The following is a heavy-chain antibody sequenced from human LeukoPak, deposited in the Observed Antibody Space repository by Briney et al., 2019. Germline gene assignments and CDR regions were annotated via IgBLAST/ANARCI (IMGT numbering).Heavy chain of an antibody. V-gene: IGHV4-31*03. CDR2: IYYSGST. J-gene: IGHJ4*02. Sequence: PSETLSLTCTVSDGSISSGGYYWSWIRQHPGKGLEWIGCIYYSGSTYYNPSLKSRVTISGDTSKNQFSLRLSSVTAADTAVYYCARNYYFDLWGQGTLVTVSS. CDR1: DGSISSGGYY. CDR3: ARNYYFDL.